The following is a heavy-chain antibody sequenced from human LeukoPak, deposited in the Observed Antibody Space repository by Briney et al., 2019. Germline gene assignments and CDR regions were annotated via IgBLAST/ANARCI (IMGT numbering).Heavy chain of an antibody. CDR1: GYTFTSYG. CDR2: ISAYSGNT. J-gene: IGHJ4*02. D-gene: IGHD6-13*01. V-gene: IGHV1-18*01. Sequence: ASVKVSCKASGYTFTSYGISWVRQAPGQGLEWMGWISAYSGNTNYAQKLQGRVTMTTDTSTSTSYMELRSLRSDDTAVYYCARDEYASSWYYFDYWAREPWSPSPQ. CDR3: ARDEYASSWYYFDY.